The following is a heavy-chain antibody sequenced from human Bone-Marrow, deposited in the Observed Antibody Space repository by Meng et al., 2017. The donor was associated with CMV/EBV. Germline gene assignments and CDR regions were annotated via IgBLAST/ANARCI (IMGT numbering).Heavy chain of an antibody. V-gene: IGHV3-20*04. CDR1: GFTFDHYG. CDR2: INWDGGIT. D-gene: IGHD6-19*01. Sequence: GESLKISCAASGFTFDHYGMTWVRRVPGKGLQWVSSINWDGGITEYAGSVKGRFTISRDNAKNSLYLQMNSLRAEDTALYYCARGEGTLAVAGITPRVPWGQGTMVTVSS. CDR3: ARGEGTLAVAGITPRVP. J-gene: IGHJ3*01.